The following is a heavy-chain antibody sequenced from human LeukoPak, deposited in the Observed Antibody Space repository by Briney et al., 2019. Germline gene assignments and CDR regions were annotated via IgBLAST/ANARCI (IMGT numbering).Heavy chain of an antibody. Sequence: ASVKVSCKAYGYTFTSYYMHWVRQAPGQGLEWMGIINPSGGSTSYAQKFQGRVTMTRDTSTSTVYMELSSLRSEDTAVYYCASHAPYYYYGMDVWGQGTTVTLSS. V-gene: IGHV1-46*01. J-gene: IGHJ6*02. CDR1: GYTFTSYY. CDR2: INPSGGST. CDR3: ASHAPYYYYGMDV.